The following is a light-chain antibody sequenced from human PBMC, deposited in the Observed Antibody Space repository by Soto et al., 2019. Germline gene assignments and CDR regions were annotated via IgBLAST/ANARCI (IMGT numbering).Light chain of an antibody. CDR3: QQYKNWPRT. CDR2: GAS. Sequence: ETVMTQSPATLSVSPGERATLSCQASQSVSSNLAWYQQKPGQAPRLLIYGASTRATGIPARFSGSGSGTEFTLTISSLQSEDFAVYYCQQYKNWPRTFGQGTKVEIK. V-gene: IGKV3-15*01. J-gene: IGKJ1*01. CDR1: QSVSSN.